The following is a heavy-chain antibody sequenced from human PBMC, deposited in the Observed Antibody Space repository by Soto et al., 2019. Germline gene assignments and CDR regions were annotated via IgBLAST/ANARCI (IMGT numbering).Heavy chain of an antibody. J-gene: IGHJ6*02. D-gene: IGHD3-16*02. CDR2: IWYDGSNK. V-gene: IGHV3-33*08. Sequence: GGSLRLSCAASGFTFSSYSMNWVRQAPGKGLEWVAVIWYDGSNKYYADSVKGRFTISRDNSKNTLYLQMNSLRAEDTAVYYCARDDYVWGSYRRQFGYYGMDVWGQGTTVTVSS. CDR3: ARDDYVWGSYRRQFGYYGMDV. CDR1: GFTFSSYS.